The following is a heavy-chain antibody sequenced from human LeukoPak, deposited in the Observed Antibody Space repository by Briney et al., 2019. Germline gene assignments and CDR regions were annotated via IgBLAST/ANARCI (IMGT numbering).Heavy chain of an antibody. V-gene: IGHV3-23*01. D-gene: IGHD3-9*01. CDR1: GFTFSSYA. CDR2: ISGSGGST. J-gene: IGHJ4*02. CDR3: AKADHYDILTGPAFDY. Sequence: GGSLRLSCAASGFTFSSYAMSWVRQAPGKGLEWVSAISGSGGSTYYADSVKGRFTISRDNSKNTLYLQMNSLRAEDTAVYYCAKADHYDILTGPAFDYWGQGTLVTVSS.